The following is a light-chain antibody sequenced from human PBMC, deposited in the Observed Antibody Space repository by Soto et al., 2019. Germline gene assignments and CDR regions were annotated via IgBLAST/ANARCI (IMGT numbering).Light chain of an antibody. V-gene: IGKV1-9*01. CDR2: AAS. J-gene: IGKJ4*01. CDR3: QQLNTYPVT. Sequence: IQLTQSPSSLSASVGDSVTITCRASQGISRYLAWYQQKPGRAPQLLISAASTLQSGVPSRFSGSGSGTHFTLDISSLQPEDFATYYCQQLNTYPVTFGGGTKVDIK. CDR1: QGISRY.